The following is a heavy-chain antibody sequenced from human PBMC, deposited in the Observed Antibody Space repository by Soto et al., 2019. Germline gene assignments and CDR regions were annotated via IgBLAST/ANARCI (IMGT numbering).Heavy chain of an antibody. CDR1: GGSISSGGYY. V-gene: IGHV4-31*03. Sequence: SETLSLTCTVSGGSISSGGYYWSWIRQHPGKGLEWIGYIYYSGSTYYNPSLKSRVTISVDTSKNQFSLKLSSVTAADTAVYYCAGTVARTWFDPWGQGTLVTVSS. J-gene: IGHJ5*02. CDR3: AGTVARTWFDP. CDR2: IYYSGST. D-gene: IGHD6-19*01.